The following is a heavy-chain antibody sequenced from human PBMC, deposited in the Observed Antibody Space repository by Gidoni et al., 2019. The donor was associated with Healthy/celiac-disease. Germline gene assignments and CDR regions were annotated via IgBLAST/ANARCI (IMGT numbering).Heavy chain of an antibody. CDR3: AKDSAYYYDSSGFGWYFDL. Sequence: EVQLLESGGGLVQPGGSLRLSCAASGFTFSSYAMSWVRQAPGKGLEWVSAISGSGGSTYYADSVKGRFTISRDNSKNTLYLQMNSLRAEDTAVYYCAKDSAYYYDSSGFGWYFDLWGRGTLVTVSS. V-gene: IGHV3-23*01. J-gene: IGHJ2*01. CDR2: ISGSGGST. D-gene: IGHD3-22*01. CDR1: GFTFSSYA.